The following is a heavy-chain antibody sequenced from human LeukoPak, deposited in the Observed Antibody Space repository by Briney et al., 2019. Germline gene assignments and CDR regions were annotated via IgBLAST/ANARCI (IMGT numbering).Heavy chain of an antibody. J-gene: IGHJ4*02. CDR2: IIPMRDTT. V-gene: IGHV1-69*04. CDR1: GGSFSNYA. CDR3: ARGAYDGTYYFDS. Sequence: ASVTVSCKPSGGSFSNYAITWVRQAPGQGLEWMGRIIPMRDTTNYAQTFQDRVTITGEKSTTTVYMEVNILISEDMAVYFCARGAYDGTYYFDSWGQGTLVTVSS. D-gene: IGHD3-16*01.